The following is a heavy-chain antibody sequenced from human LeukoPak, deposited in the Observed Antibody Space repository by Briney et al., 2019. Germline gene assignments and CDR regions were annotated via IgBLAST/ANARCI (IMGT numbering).Heavy chain of an antibody. CDR3: ARDPYSSGWYPYYYYGMDV. V-gene: IGHV1-46*01. CDR1: GYTFTSYY. J-gene: IGHJ6*02. Sequence: ASVKVSCKASGYTFTSYYMHWVRQAPGQGLEWMGIINPSGGSTSYAQKFQGRVTMTRDTSTSTVYMELSSLRSEDTAVYYCARDPYSSGWYPYYYYGMDVWGQGTTVTVSS. D-gene: IGHD6-19*01. CDR2: INPSGGST.